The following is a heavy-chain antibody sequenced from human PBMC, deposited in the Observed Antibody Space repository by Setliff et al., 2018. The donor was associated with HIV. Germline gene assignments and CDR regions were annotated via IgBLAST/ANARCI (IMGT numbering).Heavy chain of an antibody. CDR2: IYHDGRT. Sequence: PSETLSLTCAVSGGSISIGHWWNWVRLPPGEGLEWIGEIYHDGRTNYNPSLRSRVTISVDTSNNHFSLRLNSVTAADTAIYYCARQGAVTGHSFDSWGPGALVTVSS. CDR1: GGSISIGHW. CDR3: ARQGAVTGHSFDS. V-gene: IGHV4-4*02. D-gene: IGHD6-19*01. J-gene: IGHJ4*02.